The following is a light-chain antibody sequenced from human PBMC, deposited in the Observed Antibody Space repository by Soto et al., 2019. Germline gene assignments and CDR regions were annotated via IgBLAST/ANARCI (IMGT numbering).Light chain of an antibody. CDR3: CSYAGSDVLV. Sequence: QSALTQPASVSGSPGQSITISCAGSNTDIGNYKIVSWYRQHPGKAPKLIIYEVTKRPSGVSNRFSGSKSGNTASLTISGLQAEDEADYHCCSYAGSDVLVFGSGTKVTVL. CDR2: EVT. J-gene: IGLJ1*01. CDR1: NTDIGNYKI. V-gene: IGLV2-23*02.